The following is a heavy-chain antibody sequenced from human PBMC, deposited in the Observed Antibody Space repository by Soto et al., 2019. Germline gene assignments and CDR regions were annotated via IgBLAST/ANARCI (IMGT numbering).Heavy chain of an antibody. CDR3: ARVPNR. V-gene: IGHV4-30-2*01. J-gene: IGHJ5*02. CDR1: GGSISSGGYS. D-gene: IGHD2-2*01. Sequence: QLQLQESGSGLVKPSQTLSLTCAVSGGSISSGGYSWSWIRQPPGKGLEWIGYIYHSGSTYYSPSLKIRVTKEVDRCKYIFSLKLSCVTAADPAVCYCARVPNRWGQGTLVTVSS. CDR2: IYHSGST.